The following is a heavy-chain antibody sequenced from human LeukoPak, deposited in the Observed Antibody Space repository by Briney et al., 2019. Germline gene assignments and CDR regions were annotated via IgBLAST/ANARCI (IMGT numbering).Heavy chain of an antibody. CDR1: GFTFNAYG. CDR2: IWSDGSKE. CDR3: ARDRINLFDY. J-gene: IGHJ4*02. V-gene: IGHV3-33*01. D-gene: IGHD1-14*01. Sequence: GGSLRLSCVTSGFTFNAYGMHWVRQAPGKGLEWVAVIWSDGSKEYYADSVKGRFTISRDDPKNTLYLQMNSLRAEDTAVYFCARDRINLFDYWGQGALVTVSS.